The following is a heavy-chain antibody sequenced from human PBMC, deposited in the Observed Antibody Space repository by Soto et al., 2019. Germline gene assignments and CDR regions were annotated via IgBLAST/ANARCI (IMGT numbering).Heavy chain of an antibody. CDR3: ARSIRGPRRFNGMDV. CDR2: IERDDDDK. J-gene: IGHJ6*02. V-gene: IGHV2-70*13. CDR1: GFSLTSPGMC. D-gene: IGHD1-20*01. Sequence: GSGPTLVNPTETLTVTCTFSGFSLTSPGMCVSWIRQSPGKALEWLALIERDDDDKYYSTSLKTRLTISKDTRKNQVVLTMANMVPADTATYYCARSIRGPRRFNGMDVWGQGTTVTVS.